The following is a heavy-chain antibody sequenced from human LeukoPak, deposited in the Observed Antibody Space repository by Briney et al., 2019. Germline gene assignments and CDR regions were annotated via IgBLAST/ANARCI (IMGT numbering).Heavy chain of an antibody. CDR3: ASRGGITIFGVVTLDAFDI. CDR2: INHSGST. V-gene: IGHV4-34*01. CDR1: GGSFSGYY. Sequence: PSETLSLTCAVYGGSFSGYYWSWIRQPPGKGLEWIGEINHSGSTNYNPSLKSRVTISVDTSKNQSSLKLSSVPAADTAVYYCASRGGITIFGVVTLDAFDIWGQGTMVTVSS. D-gene: IGHD3-3*01. J-gene: IGHJ3*02.